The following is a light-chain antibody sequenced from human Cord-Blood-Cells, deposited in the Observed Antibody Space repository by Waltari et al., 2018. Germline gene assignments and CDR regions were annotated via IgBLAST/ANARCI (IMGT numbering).Light chain of an antibody. Sequence: QSALTQPASVSGSPGQSITISCTGTSSDVGGYNYVSWYQQHPGQAPKLMIYDVSKRPSGVSNRFSGSKSGNTASLTISGLQAEDEADYYCSSYTSSSTVFGTGTKVTVL. CDR1: SSDVGGYNY. CDR2: DVS. V-gene: IGLV2-14*01. CDR3: SSYTSSSTV. J-gene: IGLJ1*01.